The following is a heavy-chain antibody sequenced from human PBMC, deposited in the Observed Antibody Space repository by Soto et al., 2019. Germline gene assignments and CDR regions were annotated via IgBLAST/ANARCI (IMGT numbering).Heavy chain of an antibody. J-gene: IGHJ4*02. D-gene: IGHD4-4*01. CDR2: VYQTVSA. CDR3: AREKGHSNPFDY. CDR1: GYSISNGYC. Sequence: LSLTCTVSGYSISNGYCWAWIRQSPGKGLEWIGSVYQTVSASYNPSLKSRATILVDISKNQFSLKLQSVTAADTAVYYCAREKGHSNPFDYWGQGTLVTVSS. V-gene: IGHV4-38-2*02.